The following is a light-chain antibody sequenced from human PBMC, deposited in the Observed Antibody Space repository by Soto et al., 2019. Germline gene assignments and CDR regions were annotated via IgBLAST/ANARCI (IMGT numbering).Light chain of an antibody. Sequence: EIMLTQSPGTLSLSPGERATLSCRASQSVSSSYLAWYQQKPGQAPRLLIYGASSRATGIPDRFSGSGSGTDFTLTISRLEPEDFAVYYCQRYGSSPPYTFGQGTKLEIK. CDR3: QRYGSSPPYT. J-gene: IGKJ2*01. V-gene: IGKV3-20*01. CDR2: GAS. CDR1: QSVSSSY.